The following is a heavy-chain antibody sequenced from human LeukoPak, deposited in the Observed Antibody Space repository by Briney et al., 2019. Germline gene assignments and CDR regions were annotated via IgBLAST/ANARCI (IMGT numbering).Heavy chain of an antibody. Sequence: GGSLRLSCAASGFTFDDYAMHWVRQAPGKGLEWVTGIRWNSGSIGYADSVKGRFTISRDNAKSSLYLQMNNLGAEDTAVYYCARDPSSGHYGNDYYYYMDVWGQGTMVTVSS. V-gene: IGHV3-9*01. J-gene: IGHJ6*03. CDR1: GFTFDDYA. CDR3: ARDPSSGHYGNDYYYYMDV. D-gene: IGHD4-17*01. CDR2: IRWNSGSI.